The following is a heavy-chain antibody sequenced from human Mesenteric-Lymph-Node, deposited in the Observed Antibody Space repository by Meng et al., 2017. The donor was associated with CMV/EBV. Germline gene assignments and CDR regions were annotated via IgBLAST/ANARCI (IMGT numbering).Heavy chain of an antibody. J-gene: IGHJ4*02. CDR3: AKGTGAFDY. V-gene: IGHV3-66*02. CDR2: MYSGGTT. D-gene: IGHD3/OR15-3a*01. Sequence: GESLKISCAASGFSVNYIYMSWVRQAPGKGLEWVSIMYSGGTTYYADSVKGRFTISRDNSKNTLYLQMNSLRAEDTAVYYCAKGTGAFDYWGQGTLVTVSS. CDR1: GFSVNYIY.